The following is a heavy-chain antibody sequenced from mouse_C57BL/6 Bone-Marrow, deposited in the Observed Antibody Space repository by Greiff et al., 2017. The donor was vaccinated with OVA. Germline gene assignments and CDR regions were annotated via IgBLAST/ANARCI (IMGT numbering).Heavy chain of an antibody. J-gene: IGHJ2*01. Sequence: VQLQQPGAELVRPGSSVKLSCKASGYTFTSYWMHWVKQRPIQGLEWIGNIDPSDSETHYNQKFKDKATLTVDKSSSTAYMQLSSLTSEDSAVYYCARDYGSSFYYFDYWGQGTTLTVSS. V-gene: IGHV1-52*01. CDR3: ARDYGSSFYYFDY. D-gene: IGHD1-1*01. CDR2: IDPSDSET. CDR1: GYTFTSYW.